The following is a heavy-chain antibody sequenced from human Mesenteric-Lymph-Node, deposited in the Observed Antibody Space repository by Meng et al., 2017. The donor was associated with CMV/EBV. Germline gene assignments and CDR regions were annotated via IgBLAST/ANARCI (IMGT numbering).Heavy chain of an antibody. J-gene: IGHJ4*02. V-gene: IGHV4-34*01. CDR1: GGSFSGYY. CDR3: ARGSSYDILTGYFDY. Sequence: QVQLHQVGAGLLKPSWSLSVSCAGYGGSFSGYYCNWLRQSPEKGLEWIGEINHSGSTTYNPSFTSRIIISVDTSTNQISLNMSSVTAADTAVYYCARGSSYDILTGYFDYWGQGALVTVSS. D-gene: IGHD3-9*01. CDR2: INHSGST.